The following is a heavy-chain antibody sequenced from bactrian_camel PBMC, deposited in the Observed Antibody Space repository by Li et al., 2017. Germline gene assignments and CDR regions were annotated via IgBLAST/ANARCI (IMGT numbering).Heavy chain of an antibody. D-gene: IGHD3*01. CDR1: GFTGGLGG. Sequence: DVQLVESGGDLVQPGGSLRLTCAASGFTGGLGGISWVRQAPGKGLEWVSAISGGGSATYYVDSVKGRFTISRDNGKNILYLQLNSLKTEDTAMYYCAKSGDTRPPGPGTQVTVS. CDR2: ISGGGSAT. J-gene: IGHJ4*01. V-gene: IGHV3S40*01.